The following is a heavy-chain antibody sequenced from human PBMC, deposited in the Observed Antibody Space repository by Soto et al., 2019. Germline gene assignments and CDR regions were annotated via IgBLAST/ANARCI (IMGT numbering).Heavy chain of an antibody. D-gene: IGHD4-17*01. CDR3: ASWYYGDYAFDI. Sequence: GGSLRLSCAASGFTFRSYSMNWVRQAPGKGLEWVTSISSSSSYIYYADSVKGRFTISRDNAKNSLYLQMNSLRAEDTAVYYCASWYYGDYAFDIWGQGTMVTVSS. V-gene: IGHV3-21*01. CDR1: GFTFRSYS. CDR2: ISSSSSYI. J-gene: IGHJ3*02.